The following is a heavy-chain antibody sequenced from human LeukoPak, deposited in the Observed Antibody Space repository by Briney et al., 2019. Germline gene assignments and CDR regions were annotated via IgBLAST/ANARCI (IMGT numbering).Heavy chain of an antibody. D-gene: IGHD5-24*01. CDR3: LRDFHRESDY. V-gene: IGHV3-74*01. Sequence: GGSLRLSCATSGFTFSSYGMHWVRQVPGKGLVWVSRLSPDGTLNYVDSVKGRFTISRDDATNTLFLQMNNLRTEDSAIYYCLRDFHRESDYWGQGTLVTVSS. J-gene: IGHJ4*02. CDR2: LSPDGTL. CDR1: GFTFSSYG.